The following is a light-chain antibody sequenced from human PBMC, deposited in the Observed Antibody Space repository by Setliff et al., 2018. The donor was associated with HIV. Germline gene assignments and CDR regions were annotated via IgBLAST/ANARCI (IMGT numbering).Light chain of an antibody. CDR2: DDN. J-gene: IGLJ1*01. V-gene: IGLV3-21*03. CDR3: QVWDSSSDHHV. Sequence: SYELTQPPSESVAPGKTARITCGGNKIGSKSVHWYQQKPGQAPVLVVYDDNDRPSGIPERFSGSNSGNTATLTISRVEAGDEADYYCQVWDSSSDHHVFGTGTKVTVL. CDR1: KIGSKS.